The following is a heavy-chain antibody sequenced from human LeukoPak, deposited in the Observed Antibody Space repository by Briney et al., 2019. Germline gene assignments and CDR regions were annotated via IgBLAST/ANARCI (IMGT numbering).Heavy chain of an antibody. J-gene: IGHJ6*03. D-gene: IGHD3-22*01. CDR3: ARDLRHRYYDSSVYYYYMDV. Sequence: SVKVSCKASGGTFSSYAISWVRQAPGQGLEWMGRIIPIFGTANYAQKFQGRVTITTDESTSTAYMELSSLRSEDTAVYYCARDLRHRYYDSSVYYYYMDVWGKGTTVTVSS. CDR2: IIPIFGTA. V-gene: IGHV1-69*05. CDR1: GGTFSSYA.